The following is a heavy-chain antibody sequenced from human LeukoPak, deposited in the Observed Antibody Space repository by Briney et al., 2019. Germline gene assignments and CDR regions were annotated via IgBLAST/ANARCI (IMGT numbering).Heavy chain of an antibody. D-gene: IGHD3-3*01. CDR2: ISSSSSYI. CDR3: AAYYDSSDAFDI. V-gene: IGHV3-21*01. J-gene: IGHJ3*02. CDR1: GFTFSSYE. Sequence: GGSLRLSCAASGFTFSSYEMNWVRQAPGKGLEWVSSISSSSSYIYYADSVRGRLTISRDNAKNSLYLQMNSLRAEDTAVYYCAAYYDSSDAFDIWGQGTMVTVSS.